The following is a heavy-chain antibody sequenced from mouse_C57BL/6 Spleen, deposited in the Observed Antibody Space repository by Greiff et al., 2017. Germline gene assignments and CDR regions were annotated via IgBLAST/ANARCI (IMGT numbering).Heavy chain of an antibody. D-gene: IGHD4-1*02. CDR2: IWSGGST. CDR3: AKSRNWDGNYFDY. J-gene: IGHJ2*01. CDR1: GFSLTSYG. V-gene: IGHV2-4*01. Sequence: VKLQESGPGLVQPSQSLSITCTVSGFSLTSYGVHWVRQPPGKGLEWLGVIWSGGSTDYNAAFISRLSISKDNSKSQVFFKMNSLQADDTAIYYCAKSRNWDGNYFDYWGQGTTLTVSS.